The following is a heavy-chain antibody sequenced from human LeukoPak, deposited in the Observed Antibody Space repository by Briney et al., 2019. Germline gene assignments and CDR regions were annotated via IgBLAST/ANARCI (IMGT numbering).Heavy chain of an antibody. V-gene: IGHV3-33*08. CDR3: AKANSGSHYYFDY. CDR1: GFNFSSYG. Sequence: GGSLRLSCAASGFNFSSYGMHWVRQAPGKGLEWVAVMWSSGSKKYYADSVKGRFTISRDNSKNMVYVQMNSLGAEDTAVYYCAKANSGSHYYFDYWGQGTLVTVSS. J-gene: IGHJ4*02. CDR2: MWSSGSKK. D-gene: IGHD1-26*01.